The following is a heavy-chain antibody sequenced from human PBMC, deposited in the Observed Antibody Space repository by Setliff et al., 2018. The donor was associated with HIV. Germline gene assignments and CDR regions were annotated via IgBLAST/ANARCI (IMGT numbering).Heavy chain of an antibody. Sequence: GASVKVSCKASGATFSNYAISWVRQAPGQGLEWMGGIIPIFGTANYAQKFQGRVTITTDESTITAYMELSSLRSEDTAVYYCARDTGQQLVGFDIWGQGTMVTVSS. J-gene: IGHJ3*02. V-gene: IGHV1-69*05. D-gene: IGHD6-13*01. CDR2: IIPIFGTA. CDR3: ARDTGQQLVGFDI. CDR1: GATFSNYA.